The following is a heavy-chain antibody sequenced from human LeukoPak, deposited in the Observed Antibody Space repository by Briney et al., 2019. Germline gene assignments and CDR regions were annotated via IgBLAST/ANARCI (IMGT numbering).Heavy chain of an antibody. CDR2: ISYDGSNK. J-gene: IGHJ4*02. V-gene: IGHV3-30*03. D-gene: IGHD3-9*01. CDR1: GFTFDDYG. Sequence: GGSLRLSCAASGFTFDDYGMSWVRQAPGKGLEWVAVISYDGSNKYYADSVKGRFTISRDNAKNSLYLQMNSLRAEDTAVYYCARGSTLTGSSSFDYWGQGTLVTVSS. CDR3: ARGSTLTGSSSFDY.